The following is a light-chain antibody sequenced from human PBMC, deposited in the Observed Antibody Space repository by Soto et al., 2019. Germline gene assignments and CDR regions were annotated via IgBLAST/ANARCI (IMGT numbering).Light chain of an antibody. V-gene: IGLV2-23*02. CDR2: EVS. J-gene: IGLJ1*01. CDR1: SSDVGSYNL. CDR3: CSYAGSSTDYV. Sequence: QSALTQPASVSGSPGQSITISCTGTSSDVGSYNLVSWYQQHPGKAPKLMIYEVSKRPSGVSNRFSGSKSGNTASLTISGLQAEDEADYCCCSYAGSSTDYVFGTGTQLTVL.